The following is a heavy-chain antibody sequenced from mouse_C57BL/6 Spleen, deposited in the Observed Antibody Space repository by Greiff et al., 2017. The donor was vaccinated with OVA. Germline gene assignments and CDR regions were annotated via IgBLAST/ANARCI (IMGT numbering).Heavy chain of an antibody. J-gene: IGHJ4*01. D-gene: IGHD1-2*01. V-gene: IGHV1-61*01. CDR1: GYTFTSYW. Sequence: VQLQQPGAELVRPGSSVKLSCKASGYTFTSYWMDWVQQSPGQGLEWIGNIYPSDSDTHYNQKFKDKAPLSEDKSSINAYMQLDSLTSEDSAVYYSASSYYYAMDYWGQGTSVTVSS. CDR3: ASSYYYAMDY. CDR2: IYPSDSDT.